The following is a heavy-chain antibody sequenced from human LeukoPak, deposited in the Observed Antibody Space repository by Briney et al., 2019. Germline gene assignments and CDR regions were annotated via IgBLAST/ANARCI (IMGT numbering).Heavy chain of an antibody. Sequence: GGSLRLSCAASRFTFRSYWMSWVRQAPGKGLDWVANIKQDGSEKYYVDSVKGRFTISRDNAKNSLYLQMNSLRAEDTAVYYCARVYTMIVVDRTYYFDYWGQGTLVTVSS. V-gene: IGHV3-7*01. D-gene: IGHD3-22*01. CDR2: IKQDGSEK. CDR3: ARVYTMIVVDRTYYFDY. CDR1: RFTFRSYW. J-gene: IGHJ4*02.